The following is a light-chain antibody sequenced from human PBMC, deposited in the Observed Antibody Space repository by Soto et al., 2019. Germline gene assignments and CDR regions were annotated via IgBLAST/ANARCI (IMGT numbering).Light chain of an antibody. J-gene: IGLJ1*01. CDR2: EVN. Sequence: SVLTQPPSASGSPGQSVTISCTGTSSDVGAYDYVSWYQQHPGKAPKLMIYEVNKRPSGVPDRFSGSKSGNTASLTVSGLQAEDEADYYCSAHAGIIFYVFGTGTKVTVL. CDR1: SSDVGAYDY. CDR3: SAHAGIIFYV. V-gene: IGLV2-8*01.